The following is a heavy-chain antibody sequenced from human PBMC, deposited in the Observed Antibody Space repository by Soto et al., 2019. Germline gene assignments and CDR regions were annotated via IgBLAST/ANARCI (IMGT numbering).Heavy chain of an antibody. Sequence: GGSLRLSCASSGFTFRNYAMNWVRQAPGKGLELVSSISSNGCSAYYADSVKGRFTISRDNSKNTLYLQMNSLRADDTAVYHCERGYCSAVGRYVNYYYGFDVWGQGTTVTVSS. CDR3: ERGYCSAVGRYVNYYYGFDV. D-gene: IGHD2-15*01. CDR2: ISSNGCSA. V-gene: IGHV3-23*01. J-gene: IGHJ6*02. CDR1: GFTFRNYA.